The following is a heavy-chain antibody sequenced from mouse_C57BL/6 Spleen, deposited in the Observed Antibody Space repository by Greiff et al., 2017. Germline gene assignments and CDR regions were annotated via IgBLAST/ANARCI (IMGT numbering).Heavy chain of an antibody. CDR3: TRPGPWFAY. CDR1: GYTFTDYE. J-gene: IGHJ3*01. V-gene: IGHV1-15*01. CDR2: IDPETGGT. Sequence: VQLQQSGAELVRPGASVTLSCKASGYTFTDYEMHWVKQTPVHGLEWIGAIDPETGGTAYNQKFKGKAILTADKSSSTAYMELRSLTSEDSAVYYCTRPGPWFAYWGQGLWSLSLQ.